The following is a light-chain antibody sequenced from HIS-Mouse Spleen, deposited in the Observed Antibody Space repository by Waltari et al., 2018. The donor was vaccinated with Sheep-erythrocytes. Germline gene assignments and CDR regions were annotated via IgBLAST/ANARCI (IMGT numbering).Light chain of an antibody. CDR2: QDS. V-gene: IGLV3-1*01. Sequence: SYELTQPPSVSVSPGQTASITCSGDKLGDKYACWYQQKPGQSPVLVIYQDSKRTSGIPELFSGSNSGNTATLTIIGTQAMDEADYYCQAWDSSTGVVFGGGTKLTVL. CDR1: KLGDKY. CDR3: QAWDSSTGVV. J-gene: IGLJ2*01.